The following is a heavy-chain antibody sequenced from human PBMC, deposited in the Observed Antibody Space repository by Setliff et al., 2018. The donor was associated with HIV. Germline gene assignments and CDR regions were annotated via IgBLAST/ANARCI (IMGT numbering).Heavy chain of an antibody. CDR3: ARVFPPIRGAPFGTPPGAFDI. CDR1: GGSISNFY. D-gene: IGHD2-15*01. CDR2: IYSTGDT. J-gene: IGHJ3*02. V-gene: IGHV4-4*07. Sequence: SETLSLTCSVSGGSISNFYWSWIRQPPGKGLEWVGHIYSTGDTNYNPSLKSRVTLSADTSKNLLSLSLTSVTAADTAVYYCARVFPPIRGAPFGTPPGAFDIWGQGTMVTVSS.